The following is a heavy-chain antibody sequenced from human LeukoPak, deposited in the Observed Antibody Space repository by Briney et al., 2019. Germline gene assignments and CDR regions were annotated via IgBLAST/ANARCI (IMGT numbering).Heavy chain of an antibody. D-gene: IGHD3/OR15-3a*01. CDR3: ARGRGSLDWLL. CDR1: GYTFTGYY. Sequence: ASVKVSCKASGYTFTGYYVHWVRQAPGQGREWMGWIHPNSGATNYAQKFQGRVTMTRDTSISTAYMELSGLRSDDTAVYYCARGRGSLDWLLWGQGTLVTVSS. V-gene: IGHV1-2*02. J-gene: IGHJ4*02. CDR2: IHPNSGAT.